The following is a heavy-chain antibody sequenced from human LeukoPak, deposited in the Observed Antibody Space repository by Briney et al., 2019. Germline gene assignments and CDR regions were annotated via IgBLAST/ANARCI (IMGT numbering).Heavy chain of an antibody. CDR3: ARDGGDVVVVPAAGFDP. CDR1: GFTFYSYA. D-gene: IGHD2-2*01. CDR2: ISSSSSTI. V-gene: IGHV3-48*01. J-gene: IGHJ5*02. Sequence: GGSLRLSCAASGFTFYSYAMSWVRQAPGKGLEWVSYISSSSSTIYYADSVKGRFTISRDNAKNSLYLQMNSLRAEDTAVYYCARDGGDVVVVPAAGFDPWGQGTLVTVSS.